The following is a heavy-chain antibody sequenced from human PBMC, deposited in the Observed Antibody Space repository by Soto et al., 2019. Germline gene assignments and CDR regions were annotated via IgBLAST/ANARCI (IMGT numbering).Heavy chain of an antibody. J-gene: IGHJ4*02. D-gene: IGHD6-19*01. V-gene: IGHV2-5*01. CDR2: TYWNDDD. CDR3: AHRPVGSGWRYYFDY. Sequence: QITLKESGPTLVKPTQTLTLTCSFSGFSLTSTGVGVGWFRQPPGKALEWLGLTYWNDDDRYRSSLRSRLTTTKYTSKNQVVLTMTNMDPEDTATYYCAHRPVGSGWRYYFDYWGQGTLVTVSS. CDR1: GFSLTSTGVG.